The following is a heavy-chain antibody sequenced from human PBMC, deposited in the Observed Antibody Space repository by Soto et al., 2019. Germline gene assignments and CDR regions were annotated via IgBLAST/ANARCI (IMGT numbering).Heavy chain of an antibody. D-gene: IGHD2-8*01. V-gene: IGHV4-31*03. Sequence: SETLSLTCTVSGGSISSCGYYWSWIRQHPGKGLEWIGYIYYSGSTYYNPSLKSRVTISVDTSKNQVSLKLSSVTAADTAVYYCARDSSEYCTNGVCIRAQRPEENWFDPWGEGTLVTVSS. CDR3: ARDSSEYCTNGVCIRAQRPEENWFDP. CDR2: IYYSGST. CDR1: GGSISSCGYY. J-gene: IGHJ5*02.